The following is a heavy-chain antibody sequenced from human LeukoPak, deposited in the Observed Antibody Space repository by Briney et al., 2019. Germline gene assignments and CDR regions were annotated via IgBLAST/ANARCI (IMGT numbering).Heavy chain of an antibody. CDR1: GGTFSSYA. Sequence: SVKVSCKASGGTFSSYAISWVRQAPGQGLEWMGRIIPILGIANYAQKLQGRVTITADKSTSTAYMELSSLRSEDTAVYYCARETVTTEYYYGMDVWGQGTTVTVSS. J-gene: IGHJ6*02. V-gene: IGHV1-69*04. CDR3: ARETVTTEYYYGMDV. CDR2: IIPILGIA. D-gene: IGHD4-17*01.